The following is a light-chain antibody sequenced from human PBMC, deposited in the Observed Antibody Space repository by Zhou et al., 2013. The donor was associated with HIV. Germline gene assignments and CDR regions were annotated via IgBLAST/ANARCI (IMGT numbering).Light chain of an antibody. CDR3: MQGTHWPPA. CDR2: KVS. J-gene: IGKJ4*01. Sequence: DVVMTQSPLSLPVALGQPASISCRSSQSLVHSDGNTYLYWFHQRPGQSPRRLIHKVSNRDSGVPDRFGGSGSVTDFTLKISRVEAEDVGIYYCMQGTHWPPAFGGGTKVEIK. V-gene: IGKV2-30*02. CDR1: QSLVHSDGNTY.